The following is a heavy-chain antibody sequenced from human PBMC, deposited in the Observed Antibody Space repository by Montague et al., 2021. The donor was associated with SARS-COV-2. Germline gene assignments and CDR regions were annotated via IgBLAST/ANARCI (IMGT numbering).Heavy chain of an antibody. V-gene: IGHV3-7*01. Sequence: SLRLSCAASGFTFSSYWMSWARQAPGKGLEWVANIEEDGSEKYYMDSVKGRFTIFRDNAKNSLSLQMNSLRAEDTAVYYCARERQDSSGWSTYWYFDLWGRGTLVTVSS. CDR3: ARERQDSSGWSTYWYFDL. CDR1: GFTFSSYW. J-gene: IGHJ2*01. D-gene: IGHD6-19*01. CDR2: IEEDGSEK.